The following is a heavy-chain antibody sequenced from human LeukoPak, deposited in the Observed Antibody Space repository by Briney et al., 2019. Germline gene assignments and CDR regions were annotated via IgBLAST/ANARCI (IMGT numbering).Heavy chain of an antibody. V-gene: IGHV3-11*04. D-gene: IGHD3-22*01. CDR2: ISSSGSTI. J-gene: IGHJ3*02. CDR3: ARAAKDYYDSNAFDI. Sequence: GGSLRLSCAASGFTFSDYHMSWIRQAPGKGLEWVSYISSSGSTIYYADSVKGRFTISRDNAKNSLYLQMNSLRAEDTAVYYCARAAKDYYDSNAFDIWGQGTMVTVSS. CDR1: GFTFSDYH.